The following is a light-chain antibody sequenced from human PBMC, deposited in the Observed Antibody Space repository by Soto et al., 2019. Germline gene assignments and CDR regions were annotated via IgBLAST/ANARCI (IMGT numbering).Light chain of an antibody. Sequence: QLVLTQSPSASASLGASVKLTCTLSSGHSSYAIAWHQQQPEKGPRYLMKLSSDGSHSKGDGIPDRFSGSSSGAERYLTISSLQSEDEADYYCQTWGTGIRVFSGGTKVTVL. J-gene: IGLJ2*01. CDR2: LSSDGSH. V-gene: IGLV4-69*01. CDR1: SGHSSYA. CDR3: QTWGTGIRV.